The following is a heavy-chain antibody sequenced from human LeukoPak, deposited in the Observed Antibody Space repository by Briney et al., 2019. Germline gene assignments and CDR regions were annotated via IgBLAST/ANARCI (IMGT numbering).Heavy chain of an antibody. CDR2: ISASSAYM. V-gene: IGHV3-21*01. CDR1: GFTFSSYA. J-gene: IGHJ4*02. Sequence: GGSLRLSCAASGFTFSSYAMNWVRQAPGKGLEWVSSISASSAYMYYAASVKGRHTISRDNAKNSLYLQTNSLRAEDTAVYYCARDFSETLGVWGQGTLVTASP. CDR3: ARDFSETLGV. D-gene: IGHD3-10*01.